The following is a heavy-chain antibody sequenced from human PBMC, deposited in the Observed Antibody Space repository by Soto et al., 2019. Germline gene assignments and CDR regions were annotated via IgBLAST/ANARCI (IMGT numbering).Heavy chain of an antibody. CDR1: GFTFSSYA. CDR3: AGSLSVPGTGY. CDR2: INAAGKRK. V-gene: IGHV3-7*01. D-gene: IGHD6-19*01. Sequence: GRSLRLSCAASGFTFSSYAMHWARQAPGTGLEWLANINAAGKRKNYVDSVRGLFTISRDSDNNLLYLQMNGRIVDATDVYFCAGSLSVPGTGYWGQGTLVTASS. J-gene: IGHJ4*02.